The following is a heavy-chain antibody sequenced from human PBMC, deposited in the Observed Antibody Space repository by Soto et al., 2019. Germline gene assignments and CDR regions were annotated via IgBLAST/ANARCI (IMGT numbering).Heavy chain of an antibody. CDR3: AKDAYPAMLYYYGMDV. CDR2: ISGSGGST. D-gene: IGHD5-18*01. J-gene: IGHJ6*02. CDR1: GFTFSSYA. Sequence: GGSLRLSCAASGFTFSSYAMSWVRQAPGKGLEWVSAISGSGGSTYYADSVKGRFTISRDNSKNTLYLQMNSLRAEDTAVYYCAKDAYPAMLYYYGMDVWGQGTTVTVS. V-gene: IGHV3-23*01.